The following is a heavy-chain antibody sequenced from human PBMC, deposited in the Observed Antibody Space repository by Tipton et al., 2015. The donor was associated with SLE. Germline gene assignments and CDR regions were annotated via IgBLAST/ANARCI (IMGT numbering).Heavy chain of an antibody. V-gene: IGHV4-61*02. D-gene: IGHD1-20*01. CDR2: IYTSGST. J-gene: IGHJ4*02. CDR3: ARDLTGLGFDY. CDR1: GGSISSGSYY. Sequence: TLSLTCTVSGGSISSGSYYWSWIQQPAGKGLEWIGRIYTSGSTNYNPSLKSRVTISVDTSKNQFSLKLSSVTAADTAVYYCARDLTGLGFDYWGQGTLVTVSS.